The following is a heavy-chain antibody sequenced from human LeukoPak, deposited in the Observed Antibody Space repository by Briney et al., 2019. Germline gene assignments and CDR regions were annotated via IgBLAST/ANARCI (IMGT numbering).Heavy chain of an antibody. CDR3: AKVLPHYYDSSGYYQKPYYFDY. CDR1: GFTFSSYA. V-gene: IGHV3-23*01. D-gene: IGHD3-22*01. J-gene: IGHJ4*02. Sequence: GGSLRISCAASGFTFSSYAMSWVRQAPGKGLEWVSAISGSGGSTYYADSVKGRFTISRDNSKNTLYLQMNSLRAEDTAVYYCAKVLPHYYDSSGYYQKPYYFDYWGQGTLVTVSS. CDR2: ISGSGGST.